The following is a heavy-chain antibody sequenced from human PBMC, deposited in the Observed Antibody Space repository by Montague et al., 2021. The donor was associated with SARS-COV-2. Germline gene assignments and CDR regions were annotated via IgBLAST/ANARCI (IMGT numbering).Heavy chain of an antibody. CDR3: AREHWENYYDFWSGTNLASDYPYYGMDV. J-gene: IGHJ6*02. CDR2: IFQSGTT. Sequence: SETLSLTCTVSGYSISDGYYWVWIRQPPGKGLEWIGNIFQSGTTYYNPSLERRSTMSVDTSKNQFSLKLSSVTAADTAVYYCAREHWENYYDFWSGTNLASDYPYYGMDVWGQGITVTVSS. V-gene: IGHV4-38-2*02. D-gene: IGHD3-3*01. CDR1: GYSISDGYY.